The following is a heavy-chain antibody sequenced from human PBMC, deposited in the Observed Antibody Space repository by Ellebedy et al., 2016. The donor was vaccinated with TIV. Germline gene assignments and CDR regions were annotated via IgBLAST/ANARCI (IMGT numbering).Heavy chain of an antibody. D-gene: IGHD3-22*01. Sequence: GGSLRLSCAASGFTFSSFAMSWVRQAPGKGLEWVSVISGGGGNTEYADSVKGRFTISRDNPKNTLNLQMNTLRAEDTALYYCAKSHDSSGYHYIAAFDIWGQGTTVTVSS. CDR1: GFTFSSFA. CDR3: AKSHDSSGYHYIAAFDI. CDR2: ISGGGGNT. J-gene: IGHJ3*02. V-gene: IGHV3-23*01.